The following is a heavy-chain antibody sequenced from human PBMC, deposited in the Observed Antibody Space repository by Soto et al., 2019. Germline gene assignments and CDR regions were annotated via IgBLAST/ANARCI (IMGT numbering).Heavy chain of an antibody. CDR1: GYTFTNYW. Sequence: GESLRISCKGSGYTFTNYWIGWVRQMPGKGLEWMGIIYPGDSDTKYNPSFQGQVTISADKSITTTYLQWSSLKASDTAIYYCAASIFYYGMDVWGQGTTVTVAS. V-gene: IGHV5-51*01. CDR2: IYPGDSDT. J-gene: IGHJ6*02. CDR3: AASIFYYGMDV.